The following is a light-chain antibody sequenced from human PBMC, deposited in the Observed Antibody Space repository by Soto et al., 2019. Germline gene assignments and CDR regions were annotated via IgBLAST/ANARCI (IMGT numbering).Light chain of an antibody. V-gene: IGLV2-14*01. J-gene: IGLJ3*02. CDR3: SSTRV. CDR2: EVS. Sequence: QSVLTQPASVSGSPGQSITISCTGTSSDVGGYNYVSWYQQHPGKAPKLMIYEVSNRPSGVSNRFSGSKSGNTASLTISGLQAEDEADYTSSSTRVFGGGTKLTVL. CDR1: SSDVGGYNY.